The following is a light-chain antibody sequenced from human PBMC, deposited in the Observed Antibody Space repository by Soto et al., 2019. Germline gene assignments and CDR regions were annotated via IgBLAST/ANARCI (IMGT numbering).Light chain of an antibody. CDR1: SSEVGGYKY. J-gene: IGLJ2*01. Sequence: QSVLTQPASVSGSPGQSITISCNGTSSEVGGYKYVSWYQQHPGKAPKLMFHEVSNRPSGVSNRFSGSKSGNTASLTISGLQAEDEADYYCSSYTSNNTVVFGGGTKVTVL. CDR2: EVS. V-gene: IGLV2-14*01. CDR3: SSYTSNNTVV.